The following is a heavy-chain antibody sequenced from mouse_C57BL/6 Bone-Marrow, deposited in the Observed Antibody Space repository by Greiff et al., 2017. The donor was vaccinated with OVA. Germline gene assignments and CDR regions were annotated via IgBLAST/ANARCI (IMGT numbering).Heavy chain of an antibody. Sequence: QVQLKQPGAELVKPGASVKLSCKASGYTFTSYWMHWVKQRPGQGLEWIGMIHPNSGSTNYNEKFKSKATLTVDKSSSTAYMQLSSLTSEDSAVYYCARSRYYGSSVSYWYFDVWGTGTTVTVSS. CDR2: IHPNSGST. J-gene: IGHJ1*03. V-gene: IGHV1-64*01. CDR1: GYTFTSYW. D-gene: IGHD1-1*01. CDR3: ARSRYYGSSVSYWYFDV.